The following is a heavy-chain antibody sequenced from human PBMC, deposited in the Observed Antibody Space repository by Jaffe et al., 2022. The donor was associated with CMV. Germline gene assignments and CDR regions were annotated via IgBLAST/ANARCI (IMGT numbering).Heavy chain of an antibody. CDR1: GGTFSSYA. CDR3: ARDMRITFGGAIAPSPFDY. Sequence: QVQLVQSGAEVKKPGSSVKVSCKASGGTFSSYAISWVRQAPGQGLEWMGRIIPILGIANYAQKFQGRVTITADKSTSTAYMELSSLRSEDTAVYYCARDMRITFGGAIAPSPFDYWGQGTLVTVSS. J-gene: IGHJ4*02. D-gene: IGHD3-16*01. CDR2: IIPILGIA. V-gene: IGHV1-69*09.